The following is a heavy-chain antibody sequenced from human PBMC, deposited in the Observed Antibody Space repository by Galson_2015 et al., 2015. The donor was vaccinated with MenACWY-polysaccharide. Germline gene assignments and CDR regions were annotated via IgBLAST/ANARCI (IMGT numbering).Heavy chain of an antibody. V-gene: IGHV3-74*01. J-gene: IGHJ4*02. CDR3: ATYGSGIN. CDR1: GFTFSSYW. Sequence: SLRLSCAASGFTFSSYWMHWVRQAPGKGLVWVSHINTDGSGTSYADSVEGRFTISRDNAKNTLYLQMNSLRAEDTAVYYCATYGSGINWGQGTLVTVSS. CDR2: INTDGSGT. D-gene: IGHD3-10*01.